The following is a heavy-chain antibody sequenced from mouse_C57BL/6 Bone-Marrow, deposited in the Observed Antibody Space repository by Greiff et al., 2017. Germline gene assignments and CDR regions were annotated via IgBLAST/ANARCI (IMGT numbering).Heavy chain of an antibody. V-gene: IGHV1-26*01. CDR1: GYTFTDYY. CDR2: INPNNGGT. Sequence: VQLQQSGPELVKPGASVKISCKASGYTFTDYYMNWVKQSHGKSLEWIGDINPNNGGTSYNQKFKGKATLTVDKSSSTAYMELRSLTSEDSAVYYCARYGGYAMDYWGQGTSVTVSS. CDR3: ARYGGYAMDY. J-gene: IGHJ4*01. D-gene: IGHD1-1*01.